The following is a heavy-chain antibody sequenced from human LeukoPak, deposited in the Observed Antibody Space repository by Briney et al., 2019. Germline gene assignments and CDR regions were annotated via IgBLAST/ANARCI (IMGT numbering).Heavy chain of an antibody. D-gene: IGHD3-9*01. V-gene: IGHV3-53*01. CDR3: AKVGTDWSFRWFDP. CDR2: IYIGGTT. J-gene: IGHJ5*02. Sequence: PGGSLRLSCAASGFTFSDYYMSWVRQAPGKGLEWVSVIYIGGTTYYADSVKGRFTISRDKSNNTLFLQMNSLRAEDTAVYDCAKVGTDWSFRWFDPWGQGTLVTVSS. CDR1: GFTFSDYY.